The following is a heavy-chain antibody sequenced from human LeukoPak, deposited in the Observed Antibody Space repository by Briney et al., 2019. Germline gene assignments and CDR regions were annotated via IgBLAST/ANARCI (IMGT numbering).Heavy chain of an antibody. D-gene: IGHD6-19*01. J-gene: IGHJ5*02. Sequence: ASVKVSCQASGYTFTSYDINWVRQATGQGLEWMGWMNPNSGNTGYAQKFQGRVTMTRNTSISTAYMELSSLRSEDTAVYYCARGVARWLNWFDPWGQGTLVTVSS. CDR2: MNPNSGNT. CDR3: ARGVARWLNWFDP. V-gene: IGHV1-8*01. CDR1: GYTFTSYD.